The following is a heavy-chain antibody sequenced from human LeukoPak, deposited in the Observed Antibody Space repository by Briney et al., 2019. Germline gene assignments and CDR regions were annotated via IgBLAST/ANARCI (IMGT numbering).Heavy chain of an antibody. CDR2: IIPIFGTA. CDR3: ASSSPIPNWFDP. V-gene: IGHV1-69*06. J-gene: IGHJ5*02. D-gene: IGHD6-13*01. Sequence: ASVKVSCKASGGTFSSYAISWVRQAPGQGLECMGGIIPIFGTANYAQKFQGRVTITADKSTSTAYMELSSLRSEDTAVYYCASSSPIPNWFDPWGQGTLVTVSS. CDR1: GGTFSSYA.